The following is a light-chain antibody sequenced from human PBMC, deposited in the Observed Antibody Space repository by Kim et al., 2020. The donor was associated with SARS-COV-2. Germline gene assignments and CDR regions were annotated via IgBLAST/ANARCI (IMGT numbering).Light chain of an antibody. CDR1: RMPTSS. V-gene: IGLV3-19*01. J-gene: IGLJ1*01. CDR2: GKN. CDR3: NSRDSSGNHKV. Sequence: SSELTQDPDVDRKSTRLNSSQITRDRMPTSSAKRNKQKPGQAPVLVIYGKNNRPSGIPDRFSGSSSGNTTSLTITGAQAEDEADYYCNSRDSSGNHKVFG.